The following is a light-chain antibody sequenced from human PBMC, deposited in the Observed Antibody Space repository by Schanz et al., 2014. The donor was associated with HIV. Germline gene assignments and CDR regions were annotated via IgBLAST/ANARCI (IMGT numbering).Light chain of an antibody. CDR3: QSFDSSVSGVV. CDR2: DVT. Sequence: QSALTQPASVSGSPGQSITISCTGTSSDVGADNSVSWYQQHPGRAPRLLVYDVTYRPSGVSNRFSGSKSGNTASLTISGLQAEDEADYYCQSFDSSVSGVVFGGGTKLTVL. V-gene: IGLV2-14*03. J-gene: IGLJ2*01. CDR1: SSDVGADNS.